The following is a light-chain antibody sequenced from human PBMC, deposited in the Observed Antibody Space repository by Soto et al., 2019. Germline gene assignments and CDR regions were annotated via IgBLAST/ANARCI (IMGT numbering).Light chain of an antibody. V-gene: IGLV2-14*01. J-gene: IGLJ1*01. Sequence: QSALTQPASVSGSPGQSITISCTGTSSDIGAYNSVSWYQQHPGKAPKLMIYEVSNRPSGVSNRFSASKSGNTASLTNSGXXXXXXAXXYCSSRTTSNPYVFGTGTKVTVL. CDR3: SSRTTSNPYV. CDR2: EVS. CDR1: SSDIGAYNS.